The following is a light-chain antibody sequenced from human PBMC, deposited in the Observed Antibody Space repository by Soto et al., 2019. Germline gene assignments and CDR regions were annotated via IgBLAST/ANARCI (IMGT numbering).Light chain of an antibody. CDR2: KAS. V-gene: IGKV1-5*03. CDR1: QSISSY. CDR3: QQYASFPLT. Sequence: DIQMTQSPSTLSTSVGDRVTITCRASQSISSYLAWYQVKLGKAPKILMYKASTLESGVPSRLSGSGAGTEFTLTSSSLQPDYFATYCCQQYASFPLTFGGGTKVEIK. J-gene: IGKJ4*01.